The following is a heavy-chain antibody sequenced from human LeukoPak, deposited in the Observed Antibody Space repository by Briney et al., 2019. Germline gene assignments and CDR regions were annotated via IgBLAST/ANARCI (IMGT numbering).Heavy chain of an antibody. Sequence: GGSLRLSCAASGFTFSSYEMNWVRQAPGKGLEWISYISGSGDIIYYADSVKGRLTISRDNAKNLVFLQMNSLRADDTAVYYCARERTTIVSGTTIGAYWGQGTLVTVSS. CDR1: GFTFSSYE. CDR3: ARERTTIVSGTTIGAY. CDR2: ISGSGDII. J-gene: IGHJ4*02. D-gene: IGHD1-7*01. V-gene: IGHV3-48*03.